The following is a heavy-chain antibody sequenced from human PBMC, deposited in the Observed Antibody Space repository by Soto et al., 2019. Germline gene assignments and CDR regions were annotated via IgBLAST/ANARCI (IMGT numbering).Heavy chain of an antibody. CDR2: ISYDGSNK. J-gene: IGHJ3*02. D-gene: IGHD2-2*01. V-gene: IGHV3-30*14. Sequence: LRLSCAASGFTFSSYAMHWVRQAPGKGLEWVAVISYDGSNKYYADSLKGRFTISRDNAKKLLYLEMDSLRAEDTAVYYCARDDGVSSTNVKAFDIWGQGTKVTVSS. CDR1: GFTFSSYA. CDR3: ARDDGVSSTNVKAFDI.